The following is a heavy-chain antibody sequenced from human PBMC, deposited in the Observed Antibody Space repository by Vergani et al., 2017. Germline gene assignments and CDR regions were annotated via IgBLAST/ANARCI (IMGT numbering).Heavy chain of an antibody. CDR1: GFTFDDYA. CDR3: ARVGATVGYYFDY. D-gene: IGHD1-26*01. Sequence: EVQLVESGGVVVQPGGSLRLSCAASGFTFDDYAMHWVRQAPGKGLEWVALISWDGGSTYYADSVKGRCTISRDNSKNALYLQMNSLRAEDTALYYCARVGATVGYYFDYWGQGTLVTVSS. V-gene: IGHV3-43D*03. CDR2: ISWDGGST. J-gene: IGHJ4*02.